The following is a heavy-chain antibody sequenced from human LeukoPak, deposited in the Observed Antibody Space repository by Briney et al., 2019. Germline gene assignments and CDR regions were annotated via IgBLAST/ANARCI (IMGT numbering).Heavy chain of an antibody. J-gene: IGHJ4*02. D-gene: IGHD6-13*01. CDR3: ARGWYSSSWYDY. Sequence: SETLSLTCAVYGGSFSGYYWSWIRQPPGKGLEWIGEINHSGSTNYNPSLKSRVTISVDTSKNQFSLKLSSVTAADTAVYYCARGWYSSSWYDYWGQGTLVTVSS. V-gene: IGHV4-34*01. CDR2: INHSGST. CDR1: GGSFSGYY.